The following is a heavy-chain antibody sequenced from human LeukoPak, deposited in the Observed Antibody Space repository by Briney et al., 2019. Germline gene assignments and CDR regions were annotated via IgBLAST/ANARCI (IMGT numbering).Heavy chain of an antibody. CDR3: ARGEAVGYCSSTSCRRDYYYYMDV. Sequence: ASVKVSCKASGYTFTGYYMHWVRQAPGQGLEWMGWINPNSGGTNYAQKFQGRVTMTRDTSISTAYMELSRLRSDDTAVYYCARGEAVGYCSSTSCRRDYYYYMDVWGKGTTVTVSS. J-gene: IGHJ6*03. V-gene: IGHV1-2*02. CDR1: GYTFTGYY. D-gene: IGHD2-2*01. CDR2: INPNSGGT.